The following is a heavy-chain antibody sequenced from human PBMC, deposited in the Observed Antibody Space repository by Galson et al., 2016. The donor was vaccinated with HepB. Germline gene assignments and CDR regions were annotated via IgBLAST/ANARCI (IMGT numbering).Heavy chain of an antibody. CDR3: TREANDAFDI. J-gene: IGHJ3*02. V-gene: IGHV3-30-3*01. Sequence: SLRLSCAASGFTLSKYHMHWVRQAPGKGLEWVALSFHDEDYTYYPDSVKGRFTISRDNTKGTEYLHMNSLRDEDTAVYYCTREANDAFDILGQGTMVTVSS. CDR1: GFTLSKYH. CDR2: SFHDEDYT.